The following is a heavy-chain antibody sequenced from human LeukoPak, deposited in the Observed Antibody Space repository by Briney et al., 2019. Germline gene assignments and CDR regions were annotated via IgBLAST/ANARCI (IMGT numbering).Heavy chain of an antibody. D-gene: IGHD2-15*01. CDR3: ARVSCSGGRCYSAFDS. Sequence: GGSLRLSCAASGFTFSSYWMSWVSQAPGKGLEWVANINQDGSDKYYVDSVKGRFTISRDNAKNSLYLQMNSLRAEDTAVYYCARVSCSGGRCYSAFDSWGQGTLVTVSS. V-gene: IGHV3-7*04. J-gene: IGHJ4*02. CDR2: INQDGSDK. CDR1: GFTFSSYW.